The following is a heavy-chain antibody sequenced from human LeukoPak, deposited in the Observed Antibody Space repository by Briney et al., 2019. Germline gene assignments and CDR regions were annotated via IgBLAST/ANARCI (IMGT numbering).Heavy chain of an antibody. Sequence: ASVKVSCKVSGYTFTDYYMHWVQQAPGKGLEWMGLVDPEDGETIYAEKFQGRVTITADTSTDTAYMELSSLRSEDTAVYYCATLNLITIFRVVFRPWGQGTLVTVSS. J-gene: IGHJ5*02. CDR2: VDPEDGET. CDR3: ATLNLITIFRVVFRP. CDR1: GYTFTDYY. V-gene: IGHV1-69-2*01. D-gene: IGHD3-3*01.